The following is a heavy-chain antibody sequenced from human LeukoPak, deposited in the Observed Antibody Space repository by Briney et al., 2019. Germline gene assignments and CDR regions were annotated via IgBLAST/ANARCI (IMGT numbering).Heavy chain of an antibody. CDR2: ISGSGVST. Sequence: PGGSLRLSCAASGFTFRTSGMSWVRQAPGKGLEWVSAISGSGVSTYYADSVKGRFTISRDNSKNTLYLQMNSLRAEDTAVYYCAKAPLFMITFGGVIGPLDYWGQGTLVTVSS. CDR3: AKAPLFMITFGGVIGPLDY. V-gene: IGHV3-23*01. D-gene: IGHD3-16*02. CDR1: GFTFRTSG. J-gene: IGHJ4*02.